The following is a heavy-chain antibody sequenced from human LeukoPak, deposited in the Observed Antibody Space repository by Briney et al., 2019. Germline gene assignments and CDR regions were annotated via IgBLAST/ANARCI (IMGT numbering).Heavy chain of an antibody. Sequence: PSETLSLTXTVSGGSISSSSYYWGWIRQPPGKGLEWIGSLHYGGSTYYNPSLKSRVTISVDTSKKQISLKQNSVTAADTAVYYCARLTFHYDGSGYYFDYWGQGTLVTVSS. J-gene: IGHJ4*02. D-gene: IGHD3-22*01. CDR2: LHYGGST. CDR3: ARLTFHYDGSGYYFDY. V-gene: IGHV4-39*01. CDR1: GGSISSSSYY.